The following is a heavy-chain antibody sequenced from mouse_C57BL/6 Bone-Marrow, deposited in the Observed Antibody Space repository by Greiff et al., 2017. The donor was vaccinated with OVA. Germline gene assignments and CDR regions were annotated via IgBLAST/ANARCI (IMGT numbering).Heavy chain of an antibody. CDR3: ADSLFCFAY. V-gene: IGHV1-85*01. J-gene: IGHJ3*01. Sequence: VQLQESGPELVKPGASVKLSCKASGYTFTSYDINWVKQRPGQGLEWIGWIYPRDGSTKYNEKFKGQATLTVDPSSRTAYMELHCLTSSYSSFSFCADSLFCFAYWGPGTLVTVSS. CDR2: IYPRDGST. D-gene: IGHD2-4*01. CDR1: GYTFTSYD.